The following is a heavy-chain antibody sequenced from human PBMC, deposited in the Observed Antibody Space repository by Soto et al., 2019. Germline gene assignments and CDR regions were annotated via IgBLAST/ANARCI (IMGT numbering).Heavy chain of an antibody. CDR1: GFTFSSYS. V-gene: IGHV3-21*01. Sequence: GGSLRLSCAASGFTFSSYSMNWVRQAPGKGLEWVSSISSSSSYIYYADSVKGRFTISRDNAKNSLYPQMNSLRAEDTAVYYCARAGGSGYDVLDYWGQGTLVTVS. CDR3: ARAGGSGYDVLDY. CDR2: ISSSSSYI. D-gene: IGHD5-12*01. J-gene: IGHJ4*02.